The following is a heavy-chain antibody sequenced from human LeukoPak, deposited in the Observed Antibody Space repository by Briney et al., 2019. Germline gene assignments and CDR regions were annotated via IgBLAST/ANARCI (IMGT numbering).Heavy chain of an antibody. J-gene: IGHJ3*01. CDR1: GFIFSDYP. Sequence: GGSLRLSCAASGFIFSDYPMSWIRQAPGKGLEWLSYTRVSDNNLYYADSVKGRFTISRGNAQTSLYLQMNSLRAGDTAVYYCAGRIKGTTGHAFDFWGQGTMVTVSS. CDR3: AGRIKGTTGHAFDF. V-gene: IGHV3-11*01. CDR2: TRVSDNNL. D-gene: IGHD1-7*01.